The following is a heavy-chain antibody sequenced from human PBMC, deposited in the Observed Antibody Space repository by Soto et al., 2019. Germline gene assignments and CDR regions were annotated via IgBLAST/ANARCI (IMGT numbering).Heavy chain of an antibody. CDR2: ISTNGVGT. D-gene: IGHD6-6*01. V-gene: IGHV3-64D*06. CDR1: GFTFSTYA. J-gene: IGHJ5*02. CDR3: VQYSSSAYYH. Sequence: PGGSLKLSCSASGFTFSTYAMHCVRQAPGQGLEYVSAISTNGVGTYYSDAVKGRFTVSRESSRNTLYLQLSSLRAEDTALFYCVQYSSSAYYHWGQGTLVTVSS.